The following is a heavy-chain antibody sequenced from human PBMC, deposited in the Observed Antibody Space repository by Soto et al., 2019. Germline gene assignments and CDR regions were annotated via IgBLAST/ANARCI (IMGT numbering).Heavy chain of an antibody. CDR2: ISFDGSTE. D-gene: IGHD3-10*01. Sequence: QVQLVESGGGVVQPGRSLRLSCAASGFTFISYAMHGVRQAPGKGLEWVAVISFDGSTEYYADSVKGVFTISRDNSKNTVYLQMNSLRSEDTAVYYCARSRHGSGSYTHFYYGLDVWGQGTTVTVSS. J-gene: IGHJ6*02. CDR1: GFTFISYA. CDR3: ARSRHGSGSYTHFYYGLDV. V-gene: IGHV3-30-3*01.